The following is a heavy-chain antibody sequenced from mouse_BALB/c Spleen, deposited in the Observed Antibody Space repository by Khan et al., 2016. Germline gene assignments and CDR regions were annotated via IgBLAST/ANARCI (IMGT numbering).Heavy chain of an antibody. J-gene: IGHJ3*01. CDR3: ARPDYGSSRGFAY. CDR1: GYTFTNYG. Sequence: QIQLVQSGPELKKPGETVKISCKASGYTFTNYGINWVKQAPGKGLKWMGWIYTYTGEPTYADDFKGRFAFSLETSASTAFLQINNLKNEDTATYFCARPDYGSSRGFAYWGQGTLVTVSA. CDR2: IYTYTGEP. D-gene: IGHD1-1*01. V-gene: IGHV9-3-1*01.